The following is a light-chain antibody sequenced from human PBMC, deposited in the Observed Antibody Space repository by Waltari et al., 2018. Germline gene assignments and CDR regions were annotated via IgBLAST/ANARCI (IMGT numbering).Light chain of an antibody. CDR3: QQSYSTPPFT. J-gene: IGKJ3*01. Sequence: DIQMTQSPSSLSASVGDRVTITCRASQSISSYLNWFQRKPGKAPKLLIYASSSLQSGVPSRFSGSGSETDFTLTISSLQPEDFATYYCQQSYSTPPFTFGPGTKVDIK. CDR1: QSISSY. CDR2: ASS. V-gene: IGKV1-39*01.